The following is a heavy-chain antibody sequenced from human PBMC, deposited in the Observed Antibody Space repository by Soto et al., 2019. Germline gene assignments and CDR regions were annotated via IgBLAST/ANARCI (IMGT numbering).Heavy chain of an antibody. CDR3: ARVYSSGWYGAFGI. J-gene: IGHJ3*02. V-gene: IGHV3-33*01. CDR1: GFTFSSYG. D-gene: IGHD6-19*01. CDR2: IWYDGSNK. Sequence: GGSLRLSCAASGFTFSSYGMHWVSQAPGKGLEWVAVIWYDGSNKYYADSVKGRFTISRDNSKNTLYLQMNSLRAEDTAVYYCARVYSSGWYGAFGIWGQGTMVTVS.